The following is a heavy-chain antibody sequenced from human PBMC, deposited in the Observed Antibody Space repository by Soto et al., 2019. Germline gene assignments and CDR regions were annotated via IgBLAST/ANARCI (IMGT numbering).Heavy chain of an antibody. CDR3: ATSYSSGWYYFDY. CDR1: GYTFTSYG. J-gene: IGHJ4*02. CDR2: INPSGGST. D-gene: IGHD6-19*01. V-gene: IGHV1-46*01. Sequence: ASVKVSCKASGYTFTSYGISWVRQAPGQGLEWIGIINPSGGSTSYAQKFQGRVTMTRDTSTSTVYMELSSLRSEDTAVYYCATSYSSGWYYFDYWGQGTLVTVSS.